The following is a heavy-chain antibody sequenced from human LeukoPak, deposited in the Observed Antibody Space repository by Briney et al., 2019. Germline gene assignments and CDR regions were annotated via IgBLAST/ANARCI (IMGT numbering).Heavy chain of an antibody. J-gene: IGHJ6*04. D-gene: IGHD3-10*02. V-gene: IGHV3-48*04. Sequence: PGGFLMLSCAASGFTFSSYWMSWVRPAPGKGLEWGSYISSSGSTIYYADSVKGRFTISRDNANNSLYLQMNSLRAEYTAVYYCAELGITMIGGVWGKGTTVTISS. CDR1: GFTFSSYW. CDR2: ISSSGSTI. CDR3: AELGITMIGGV.